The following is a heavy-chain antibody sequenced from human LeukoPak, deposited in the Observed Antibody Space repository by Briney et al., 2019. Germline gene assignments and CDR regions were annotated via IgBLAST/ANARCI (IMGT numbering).Heavy chain of an antibody. D-gene: IGHD2-21*02. J-gene: IGHJ4*02. CDR3: TAAPLIVVVTAIRDY. CDR1: GFTFINAW. CDR2: IKAKAHGGTI. V-gene: IGHV3-15*01. Sequence: GGSLRLSCAASGFTFINAWMAWVRQAPGKGLEWVGRIKAKAHGGTIEYAAPVKGRFTISRDDSKNTLYLQMNSLKTEDTAVYYCTAAPLIVVVTAIRDYWGQGTLVTVSS.